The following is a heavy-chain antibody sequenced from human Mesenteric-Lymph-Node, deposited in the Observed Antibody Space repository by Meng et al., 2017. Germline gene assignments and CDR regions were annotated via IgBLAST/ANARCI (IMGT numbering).Heavy chain of an antibody. CDR1: GFTFSSYW. Sequence: GESLKISCAASGFTFSSYWMSWVRQAPGKGLEWVSTISGSGGSTYYADSVKGRFTISRDNSKNTLYLQMNRLRVEDTAVYYCARPPDYGDYGYYGMDVWGQGTTVTVSS. CDR2: ISGSGGST. V-gene: IGHV3-23*01. J-gene: IGHJ6*02. D-gene: IGHD4-17*01. CDR3: ARPPDYGDYGYYGMDV.